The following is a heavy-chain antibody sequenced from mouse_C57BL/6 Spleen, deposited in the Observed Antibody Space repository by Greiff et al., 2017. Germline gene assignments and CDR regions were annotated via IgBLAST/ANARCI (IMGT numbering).Heavy chain of an antibody. CDR3: ARNYYGSSYAY. J-gene: IGHJ3*01. V-gene: IGHV1-26*01. CDR2: INPNNGGT. Sequence: EVQLQQSGPELVKPEASVKISCKASGYTFTDYYMNWVKQSHGKSLEWIGDINPNNGGTSYNQKFKGKATLTVDKSSSTAYMELRSLTSEDSAVYYCARNYYGSSYAYWGQGTLVTVSA. CDR1: GYTFTDYY. D-gene: IGHD1-1*01.